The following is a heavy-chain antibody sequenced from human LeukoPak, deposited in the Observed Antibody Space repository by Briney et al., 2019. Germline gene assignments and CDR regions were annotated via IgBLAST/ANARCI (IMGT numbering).Heavy chain of an antibody. V-gene: IGHV1-8*03. D-gene: IGHD2-21*02. CDR1: GYTFTSYD. Sequence: ASVKVSCKASGYTFTSYDINWVRQATGQGLEWMGWMNPNSGNTGYAQKFQGRVTITRNTSISTAYMELSSLRSEDTAVYYCARGLNCGGDCYSKNDYWGQGTLVTVSS. CDR2: MNPNSGNT. J-gene: IGHJ4*02. CDR3: ARGLNCGGDCYSKNDY.